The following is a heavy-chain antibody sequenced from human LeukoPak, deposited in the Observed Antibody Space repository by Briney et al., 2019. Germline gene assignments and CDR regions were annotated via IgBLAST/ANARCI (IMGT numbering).Heavy chain of an antibody. CDR1: GGSISSSSYY. CDR2: IYYSGST. J-gene: IGHJ4*02. V-gene: IGHV4-39*01. Sequence: SETLSLTCTVSGGSISSSSYYWGWIRQPPGKGLEWIGSIYYSGSTYYNPSLKSRVTISVDTSKNQFSLKLSSVTAADTAVYYCARQAPGYSHGYVYWGQGTLVTVSS. CDR3: ARQAPGYSHGYVY. D-gene: IGHD5-18*01.